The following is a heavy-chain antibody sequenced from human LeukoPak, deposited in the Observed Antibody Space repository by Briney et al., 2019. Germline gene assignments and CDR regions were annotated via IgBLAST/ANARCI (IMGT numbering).Heavy chain of an antibody. CDR2: IYHSGST. CDR1: GGSISSSNW. V-gene: IGHV4-4*02. D-gene: IGHD4-17*01. Sequence: SGTLSLTCAVSGGSISSSNWWSWVRQPPGKGLEWIGEIYHSGSTNYNPSLKSRVTISVDKSKNQFSLKLSSVTAADTTVYYCARELYGDYIYYYYGMDVWGQGTTVTVSS. CDR3: ARELYGDYIYYYYGMDV. J-gene: IGHJ6*02.